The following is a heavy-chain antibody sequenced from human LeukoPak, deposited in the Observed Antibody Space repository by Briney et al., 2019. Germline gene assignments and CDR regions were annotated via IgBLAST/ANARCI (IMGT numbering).Heavy chain of an antibody. CDR3: ARTNERYSNYNLFDY. CDR2: IWYDGSNQ. J-gene: IGHJ4*02. CDR1: GFTFSSYG. D-gene: IGHD4-11*01. V-gene: IGHV3-33*08. Sequence: GGSLRLSCAASGFTFSSYGMHWVRQAPDKGLEWVAVIWYDGSNQYYADSVKGRFTISRDNSENTLYLQMNSLRAEDTAVYYCARTNERYSNYNLFDYWGQGTLVTVSS.